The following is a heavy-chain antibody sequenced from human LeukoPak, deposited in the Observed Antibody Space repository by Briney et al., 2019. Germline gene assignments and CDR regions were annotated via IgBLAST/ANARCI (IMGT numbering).Heavy chain of an antibody. CDR2: ISGSGGST. Sequence: PGGSLRLSCAASGFTFSSYAMSWVRQAPGKGLEWVSAISGSGGSTYYADSVKGRFTISRDNSKNTLYLQMNGLRAEDTAVYYCASGAYSSGCRVSCYWGQGTLVTVSS. CDR3: ASGAYSSGCRVSCY. CDR1: GFTFSSYA. J-gene: IGHJ4*02. D-gene: IGHD6-19*01. V-gene: IGHV3-23*01.